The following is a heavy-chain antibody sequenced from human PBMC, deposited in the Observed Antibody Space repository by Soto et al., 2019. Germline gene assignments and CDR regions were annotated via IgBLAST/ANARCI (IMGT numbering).Heavy chain of an antibody. V-gene: IGHV1-2*04. Sequence: GASVKVSCKASGYTFTGYYMHWVRQAPGQGLEWMGWINPNSGGTNYAQKFQGWVTMTRDTSISTAYMELSRLRSDDTAVYYCARVARELLTGYYYYGMDVWGQGTTVTGPS. CDR3: ARVARELLTGYYYYGMDV. J-gene: IGHJ6*02. CDR1: GYTFTGYY. CDR2: INPNSGGT. D-gene: IGHD1-26*01.